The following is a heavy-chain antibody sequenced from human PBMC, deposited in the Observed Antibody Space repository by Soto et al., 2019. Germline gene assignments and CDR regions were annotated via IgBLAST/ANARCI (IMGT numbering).Heavy chain of an antibody. CDR3: AKDQLYIRGVIHNWFDP. CDR2: IYYSGST. CDR1: GGSISSGGYY. V-gene: IGHV4-31*03. Sequence: SETLSLTCTVSGGSISSGGYYWSWIRQHPGKGLEWIGYIYYSGSTYYNPSLKSRVTISVDTSENQFSLKLSSVTAADTAVYYCAKDQLYIRGVIHNWFDPWGQGTLVTVSS. J-gene: IGHJ5*02. D-gene: IGHD3-10*02.